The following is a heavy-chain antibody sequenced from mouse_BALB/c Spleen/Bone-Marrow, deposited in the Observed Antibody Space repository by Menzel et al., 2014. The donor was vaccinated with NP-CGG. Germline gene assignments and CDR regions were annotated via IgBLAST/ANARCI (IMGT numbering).Heavy chain of an antibody. CDR3: ARDPYHGRSYDY. D-gene: IGHD1-1*01. J-gene: IGHJ2*01. Sequence: EVMLVESGGGLVQPGGSLKLSCAASGFTFSSYGMSWVRQTPDKRLELVATINSNGGSTYYPDSVKGRFTISRGNAKNTLYLQMSSLKSEDTAMYYCARDPYHGRSYDYWGQGTTLTVSS. CDR2: INSNGGST. CDR1: GFTFSSYG. V-gene: IGHV5-6-3*01.